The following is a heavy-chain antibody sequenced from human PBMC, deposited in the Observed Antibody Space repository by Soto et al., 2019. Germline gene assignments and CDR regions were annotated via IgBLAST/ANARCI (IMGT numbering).Heavy chain of an antibody. Sequence: GGSLRLSCAASGFALTSYSMTWVRQAPGRGLEWVAVMSGSGVGTEYADSVKGRFTISRDNSKNTLYLQMSGLRVEDSAVYYCAKDRYCSTTSCQDFGSWGQGTLVTVSS. J-gene: IGHJ4*02. CDR2: MSGSGVGT. D-gene: IGHD2-2*01. CDR3: AKDRYCSTTSCQDFGS. V-gene: IGHV3-23*01. CDR1: GFALTSYS.